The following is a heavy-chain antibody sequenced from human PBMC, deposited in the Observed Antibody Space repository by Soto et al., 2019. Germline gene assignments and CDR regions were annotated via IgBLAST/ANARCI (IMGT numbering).Heavy chain of an antibody. V-gene: IGHV4-4*01. Sequence: SETLSLTCAVSGGSSSSSNWWSWVRQPPGKGLEWIGEIHHSVTTFCNPSLRTRVAVSVDTSKSQFSLKLKSVTAADTAVYRCSRGHCFGTTWYVNSFDAWGQGKLVTVSS. CDR2: IHHSVTT. D-gene: IGHD3-3*01. CDR1: GGSSSSSNW. CDR3: SRGHCFGTTWYVNSFDA. J-gene: IGHJ5*02.